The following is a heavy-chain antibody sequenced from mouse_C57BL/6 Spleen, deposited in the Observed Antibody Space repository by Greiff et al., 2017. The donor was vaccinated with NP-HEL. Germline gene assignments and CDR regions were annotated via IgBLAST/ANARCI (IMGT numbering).Heavy chain of an antibody. D-gene: IGHD1-1*01. V-gene: IGHV5-6*02. CDR2: ISSGGSYT. Sequence: DVMLVESGGDLVKPGGSLKLSCAASGFTFSSYGMPWVRQTPDKRLEWVATISSGGSYTYYPDSLKGRATLTRDNAKNTLYLQMSSLKTEDTAMYYCARHDYYGNSYFDYWGQGTTLTVSS. CDR3: ARHDYYGNSYFDY. CDR1: GFTFSSYG. J-gene: IGHJ2*01.